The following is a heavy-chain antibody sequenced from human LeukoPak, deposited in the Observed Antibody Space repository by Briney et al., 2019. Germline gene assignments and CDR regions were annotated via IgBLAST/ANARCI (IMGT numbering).Heavy chain of an antibody. Sequence: GASVKVSCKASGYTFTGYYIHWVRQAPGQGLEWMGWLNPNTGGTNYAQKLQGRVTMTTDTSTSTAYMELRSLRSDDTAVYYCARDKVRYSSSSPYDYWGQGTLVTVSS. CDR3: ARDKVRYSSSSPYDY. J-gene: IGHJ4*02. V-gene: IGHV1-2*02. CDR1: GYTFTGYY. D-gene: IGHD6-6*01. CDR2: LNPNTGGT.